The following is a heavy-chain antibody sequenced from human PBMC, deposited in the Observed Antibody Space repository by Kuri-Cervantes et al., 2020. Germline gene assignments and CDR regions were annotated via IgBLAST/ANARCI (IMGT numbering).Heavy chain of an antibody. J-gene: IGHJ6*02. D-gene: IGHD3-22*01. CDR2: ISGSGGST. CDR1: GFTFSSYA. CDR3: ARSYYDSSGLSGMDV. Sequence: GGSLRLSCAASGFTFSSYAMSWVRQAPGRGLEWVSAISGSGGSTYYADSVKGRFTISRDNSKNTVYLQMNSLRAEDTAVYYCARSYYDSSGLSGMDVWGQGTTVTVSS. V-gene: IGHV3-23*01.